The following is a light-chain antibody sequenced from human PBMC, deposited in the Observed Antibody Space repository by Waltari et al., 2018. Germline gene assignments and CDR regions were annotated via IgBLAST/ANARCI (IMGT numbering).Light chain of an antibody. CDR2: RDT. CDR1: YSNIGAGYS. V-gene: IGLV1-40*01. CDR3: LSYDPNLKSWV. Sequence: VLTQPPSVYGAPGQRVTISCTGSYSNIGAGYSVHWYQQFPETAPKLLIYRDTYRSSGVPDRFSASRSGASASLAITGRQPEDETDYYCLSYDPNLKSWVFGGGTKLTVL. J-gene: IGLJ3*02.